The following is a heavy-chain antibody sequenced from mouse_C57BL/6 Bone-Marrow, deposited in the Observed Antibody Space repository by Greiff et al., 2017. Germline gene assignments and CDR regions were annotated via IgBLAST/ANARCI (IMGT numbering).Heavy chain of an antibody. CDR1: GYTFTSYG. CDR3: AREGNLLFAY. CDR2: IYPRSGNT. Sequence: VQLQQSGAELARPGASVKLSCKASGYTFTSYGISWVKQRTGQGLEWIGEIYPRSGNTYYNEKFKGKATLTADKSSSTGYMELRSLTSEDSAVYFCAREGNLLFAYWCQGTLVTFSA. J-gene: IGHJ3*01. V-gene: IGHV1-81*01. D-gene: IGHD2-1*01.